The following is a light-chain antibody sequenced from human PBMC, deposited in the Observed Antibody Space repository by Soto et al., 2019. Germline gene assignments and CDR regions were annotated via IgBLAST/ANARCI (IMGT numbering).Light chain of an antibody. J-gene: IGKJ1*01. CDR1: QSIGLA. Sequence: IVLTQSPATLSLSPGERATLSCRASQSIGLAIAWYQHKPGQAPRLLIFDASQRATGIPARFRGSGSGTDFTLSISSLEPEDFAVYYCTQRTDRPPWTFGQGTKVDIX. CDR2: DAS. CDR3: TQRTDRPPWT. V-gene: IGKV3-11*01.